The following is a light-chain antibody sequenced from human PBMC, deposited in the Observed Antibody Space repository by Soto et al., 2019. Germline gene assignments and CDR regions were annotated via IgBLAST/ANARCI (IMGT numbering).Light chain of an antibody. V-gene: IGKV3-15*01. J-gene: IGKJ2*01. CDR3: QQSYNSPYT. CDR2: DAS. CDR1: QSISRT. Sequence: EIVLTQSPDTLSVSPGERATLSCRASQSISRTLAWYQQKSGQPPRLLIYDASDSQAGVPSRFSGSGSGTDFTLIISGLQPEDFATYYCQQSYNSPYTFGQGTKLEIK.